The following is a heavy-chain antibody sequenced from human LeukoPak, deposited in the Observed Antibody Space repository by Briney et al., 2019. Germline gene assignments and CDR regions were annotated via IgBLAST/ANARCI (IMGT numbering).Heavy chain of an antibody. CDR2: IYYSGST. J-gene: IGHJ5*02. Sequence: SETLSLTCTVSGGSVSSGSYYWSWIRQPPGKGLEWIGYIYYSGSTNYNPSLKSRVTISVDTSKNQFSLELSSVTAADTAVYYCARGLRPSLDQGWFDPWGQGTLVTVSS. V-gene: IGHV4-61*01. CDR3: ARGLRPSLDQGWFDP. CDR1: GGSVSSGSYY. D-gene: IGHD6-19*01.